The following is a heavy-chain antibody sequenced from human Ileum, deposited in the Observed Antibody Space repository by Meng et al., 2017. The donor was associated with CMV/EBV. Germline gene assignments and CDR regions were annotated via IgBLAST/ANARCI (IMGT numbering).Heavy chain of an antibody. Sequence: QLNILQSGPGLVKPSQSPSSTCALSGDRVSTNGVAWNWIRQSPSRGLEWLGRTYYRSKWSNDYALSVRSRIIINADTSKNQLSLQLNSVTPEDTAVYYCARDRLWAFDFWGQGTMVTVSS. V-gene: IGHV6-1*01. CDR2: TYYRSKWSN. CDR1: GDRVSTNGVA. D-gene: IGHD3-16*01. J-gene: IGHJ3*01. CDR3: ARDRLWAFDF.